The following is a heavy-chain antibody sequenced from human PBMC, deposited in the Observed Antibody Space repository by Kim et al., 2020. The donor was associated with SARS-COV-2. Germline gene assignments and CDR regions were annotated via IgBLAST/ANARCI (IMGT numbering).Heavy chain of an antibody. CDR1: GFTFSAYE. V-gene: IGHV3-48*03. Sequence: GGSLRLSCAASGFTFSAYEFYWVRQAPGKGLEGVSYISRSGATTQYADAVQGRFTTSRDDAKNSLFLHMRSLSAEDTAVYYCASRLPYFGMVVWGQGTTVTVSS. D-gene: IGHD4-4*01. CDR2: ISRSGATT. CDR3: ASRLPYFGMVV. J-gene: IGHJ6*02.